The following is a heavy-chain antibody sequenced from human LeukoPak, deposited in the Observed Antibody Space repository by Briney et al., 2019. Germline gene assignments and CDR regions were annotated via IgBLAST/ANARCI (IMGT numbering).Heavy chain of an antibody. CDR1: GFTFDDYA. CDR2: ISWNSGNI. CDR3: AKAKSYSPSYYFDY. Sequence: PGRSLRLSCAASGFTFDDYAMRWVRQAPGKGLEWVSGISWNSGNIGYADSVKGRFTISRDNAKNSLYLQMNSLRAEDTALHYCAKAKSYSPSYYFDYWGQGTLVTVSS. J-gene: IGHJ4*02. V-gene: IGHV3-9*01. D-gene: IGHD4-11*01.